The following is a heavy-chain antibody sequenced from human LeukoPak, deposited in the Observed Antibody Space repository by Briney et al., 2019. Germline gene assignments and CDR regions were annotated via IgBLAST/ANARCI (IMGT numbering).Heavy chain of an antibody. D-gene: IGHD3-3*01. CDR2: IIPILGIA. Sequence: SVKVSCKASGGTFSSYAISWVRQAPGQGIEWLGRIIPILGIANYAQKFQGRVTITADKSTSTAYMELSSLRSEDTAVYYCARDLEGTIVGVGNGMDVWGQGTTVTGSS. V-gene: IGHV1-69*04. CDR1: GGTFSSYA. CDR3: ARDLEGTIVGVGNGMDV. J-gene: IGHJ6*02.